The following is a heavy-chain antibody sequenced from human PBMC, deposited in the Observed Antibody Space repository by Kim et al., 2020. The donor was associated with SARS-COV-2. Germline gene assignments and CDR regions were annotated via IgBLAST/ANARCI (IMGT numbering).Heavy chain of an antibody. Sequence: SGGSTSYAQKFQGRVTMTRDTSTSTVYMELSSLRSEDTAVYYCARDKGSNWGQGTLVTVSS. V-gene: IGHV1-46*01. J-gene: IGHJ4*02. CDR3: ARDKGSN. CDR2: SGGST.